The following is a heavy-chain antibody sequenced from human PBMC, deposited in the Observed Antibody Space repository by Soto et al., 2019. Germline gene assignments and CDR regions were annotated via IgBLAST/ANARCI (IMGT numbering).Heavy chain of an antibody. V-gene: IGHV1-8*01. D-gene: IGHD4-17*01. CDR1: GYTFTSYD. J-gene: IGHJ4*02. CDR3: ASHSYGDPFDS. Sequence: QVQLVQSGAEVKKPGASVKVSCKASGYTFTSYDINWVRQATGQGLEWMGWMNPNSGNAGYAPNFQGTVTMTRNTSISTAYMELSNLRSEDTAVYYCASHSYGDPFDSWGQGTLVTVSS. CDR2: MNPNSGNA.